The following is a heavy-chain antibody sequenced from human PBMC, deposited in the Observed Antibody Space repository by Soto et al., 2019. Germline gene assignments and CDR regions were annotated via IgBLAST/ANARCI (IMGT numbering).Heavy chain of an antibody. CDR1: GYTFTGYY. J-gene: IGHJ6*02. D-gene: IGHD4-4*01. CDR3: AWGAVTTVSYCCYYGMDV. V-gene: IGHV1-2*02. Sequence: ASVKVSCKASGYTFTGYYMHWVRQAPGQGLEWMGWINPNSGGTNYAQKFQGRVTMTRDTSISTAYMELSRLRSDGTGMYYCAWGAVTTVSYCCYYGMDVWGQGTTVTVSS. CDR2: INPNSGGT.